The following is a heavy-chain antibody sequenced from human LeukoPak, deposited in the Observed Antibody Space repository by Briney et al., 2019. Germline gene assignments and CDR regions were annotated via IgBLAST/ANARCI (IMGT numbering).Heavy chain of an antibody. CDR2: ISSNGRST. CDR1: GFTFSRYT. J-gene: IGHJ4*02. Sequence: AGGSLRLSCAASGFTFSRYTMHWVRQAPGKRLEYFSAISSNGRSTYYADSVKGRFTLSRDNSKNTLHLQMGSLRIEDTAVYYCARELDGSGSFDYWGQGTLVTVSS. CDR3: ARELDGSGSFDY. D-gene: IGHD3-10*01. V-gene: IGHV3-64*02.